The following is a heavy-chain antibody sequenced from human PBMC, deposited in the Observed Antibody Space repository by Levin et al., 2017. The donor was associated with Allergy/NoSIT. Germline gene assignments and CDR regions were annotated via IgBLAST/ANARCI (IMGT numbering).Heavy chain of an antibody. CDR1: GGSFSGYY. Sequence: SETLSLTCAVYGGSFSGYYWSWIRQPPGKGLEWIGEINHSGSTNYNPSLKSRVTISVDTSKNQFSLKLSSVTAADTAVYYCARIYCSGGSCYYYGMDVWGQGTTVTVSS. CDR2: INHSGST. D-gene: IGHD2-15*01. CDR3: ARIYCSGGSCYYYGMDV. V-gene: IGHV4-34*01. J-gene: IGHJ6*02.